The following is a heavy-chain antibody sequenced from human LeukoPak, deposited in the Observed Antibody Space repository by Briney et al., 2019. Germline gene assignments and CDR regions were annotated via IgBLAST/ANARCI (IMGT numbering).Heavy chain of an antibody. CDR2: IIPIFGTA. CDR1: GGTFSSYA. D-gene: IGHD6-6*01. Sequence: SVTVSCKASGGTFSSYAISWVRQAPGQGLEWMGGIIPIFGTANYAQKFQGRVTITTDESTSTAYMELSSLRSEDTAVYYCARSGSSPTLGAFDIWGQGTMVTVSS. CDR3: ARSGSSPTLGAFDI. V-gene: IGHV1-69*05. J-gene: IGHJ3*02.